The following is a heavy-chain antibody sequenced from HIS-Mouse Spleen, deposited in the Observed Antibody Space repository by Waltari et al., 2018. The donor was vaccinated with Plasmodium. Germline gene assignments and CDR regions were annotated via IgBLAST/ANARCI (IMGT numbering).Heavy chain of an antibody. V-gene: IGHV1-18*01. D-gene: IGHD6-19*01. CDR1: GSTFTNDG. CDR2: ISPYNGNT. CDR3: ARGSAGDAFDI. Sequence: QVQLVQSGAEVKKPGASVKVSCKASGSTFTNDGISWVRQAPGQGFEWMGWISPYNGNTHFAQKLQGRVTMTTDTSTSTAYMELRSLRSDDTAVYYCARGSAGDAFDIWGQGTMVTVSS. J-gene: IGHJ3*02.